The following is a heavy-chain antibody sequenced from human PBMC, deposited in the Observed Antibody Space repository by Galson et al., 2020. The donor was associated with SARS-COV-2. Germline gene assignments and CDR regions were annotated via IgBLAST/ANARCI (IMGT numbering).Heavy chain of an antibody. CDR2: IRYNDNT. CDR3: ATIVPLYGDTEWYFDL. Sequence: SETLSLTCVVSGGSITTSSYFWGWIRQSPGKGLEWIGSIRYNDNTFYNPSLKSRLTISMDTSKNEFSLQLSSVTAADTAVYYCATIVPLYGDTEWYFDLWGRGTLVTVSS. CDR1: GGSITTSSYF. V-gene: IGHV4-39*07. D-gene: IGHD4-17*01. J-gene: IGHJ2*01.